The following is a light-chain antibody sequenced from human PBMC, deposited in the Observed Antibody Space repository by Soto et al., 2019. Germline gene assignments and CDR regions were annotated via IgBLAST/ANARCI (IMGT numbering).Light chain of an antibody. CDR1: QSVDIN. CDR2: GAS. J-gene: IGKJ1*01. CDR3: QQYRNWPRT. Sequence: EIVLTQSPGTLSVSPWDRFTLSFMASQSVDINLAWYQQRAGQAPRLLVYGASTKATDMPGRFSGRGSGTEFTLTINNLQSEDFAVYYCQQYRNWPRTFGQGTKVDIK. V-gene: IGKV3-15*01.